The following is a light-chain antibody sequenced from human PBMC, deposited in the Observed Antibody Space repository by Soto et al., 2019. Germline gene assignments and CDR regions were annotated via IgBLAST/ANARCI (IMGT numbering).Light chain of an antibody. CDR3: QQYYDYPRT. V-gene: IGKV1-39*01. CDR2: AAS. J-gene: IGKJ1*01. Sequence: DIQMTQSPSSQSASVGDRVTITCRASQSISFYLNWYQQKPGKAPKVLIYAASTLQTGVPSRFSGSGSGTDFILTINWLQSEDFATYYCQQYYDYPRTFGQGTKVDIK. CDR1: QSISFY.